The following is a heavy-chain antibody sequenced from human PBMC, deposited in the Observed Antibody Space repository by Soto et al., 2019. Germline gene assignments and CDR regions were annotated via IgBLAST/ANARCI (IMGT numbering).Heavy chain of an antibody. Sequence: QVPLVQSGAEVKKPGASVKVSCKASGYTFTSYGISWVRQAPGQGLEWMGWISAYNGNTNYAQKLQGRVTMTTDTSTSTAYMELRSLRSDDTAVYYCARGYSSGWYVGYYYMDVWGKGTTVTVSS. J-gene: IGHJ6*03. V-gene: IGHV1-18*01. CDR2: ISAYNGNT. CDR1: GYTFTSYG. CDR3: ARGYSSGWYVGYYYMDV. D-gene: IGHD6-19*01.